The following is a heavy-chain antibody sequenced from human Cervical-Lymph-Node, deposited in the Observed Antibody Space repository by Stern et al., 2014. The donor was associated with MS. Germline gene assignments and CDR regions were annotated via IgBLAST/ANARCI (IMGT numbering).Heavy chain of an antibody. CDR3: ARWGDLKKMDV. J-gene: IGHJ6*02. CDR2: IWYTGSEK. CDR1: GLTFSSHG. D-gene: IGHD3-10*01. Sequence: VQLVESGGGVVQPGRSLRLSCTASGLTFSSHGMHWVRQAPGTGLEWVAVIWYTGSEKCYAAYVKCRFARSRDNSRNTLYLEMNGLRADDTAVYPCARWGDLKKMDVWGQGTTVTVSS. V-gene: IGHV3-33*01.